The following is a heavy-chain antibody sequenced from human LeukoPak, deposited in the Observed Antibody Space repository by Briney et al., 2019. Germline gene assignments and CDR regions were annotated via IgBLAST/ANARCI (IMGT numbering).Heavy chain of an antibody. Sequence: GGSLRLSCAASGFTFSSYAMRWVRQAPGKGLEWVSAISGSCGSTYYADSVKGRFTISRDNSKNTLYLQMNSLRAEDTAVYYCAKDLFLYSGGYWGDYFFDYWGQGTLVTVSS. V-gene: IGHV3-23*01. CDR1: GFTFSSYA. D-gene: IGHD1-26*01. J-gene: IGHJ4*02. CDR2: ISGSCGST. CDR3: AKDLFLYSGGYWGDYFFDY.